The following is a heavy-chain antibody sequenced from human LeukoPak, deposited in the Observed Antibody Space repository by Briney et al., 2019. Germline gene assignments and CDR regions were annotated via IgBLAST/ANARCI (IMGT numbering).Heavy chain of an antibody. J-gene: IGHJ4*02. CDR3: ARDLDSSGWYLAY. V-gene: IGHV4-4*07. Sequence: SETLSLTCAVYGGSFSSYYWSWIRQPAGKGLEWIGRIYTSGSTNYNPSLKSRVTMSVDTSKNQFSLKLSSVTAADTAVYYCARDLDSSGWYLAYWGQGTLVTVSS. CDR2: IYTSGST. D-gene: IGHD6-19*01. CDR1: GGSFSSYY.